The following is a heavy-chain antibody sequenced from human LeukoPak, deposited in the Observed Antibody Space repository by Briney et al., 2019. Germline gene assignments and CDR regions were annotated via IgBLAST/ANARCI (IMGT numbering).Heavy chain of an antibody. CDR1: GGSISSNY. J-gene: IGHJ4*02. V-gene: IGHV4-4*07. Sequence: SETLSLTCTVSGGSISSNYWSWLRQPAGKGLEWIGRIYTSGSTNYSPSLKSRVTLSVDTSRNQFSLRLSSVTAADTAVYYCARDGRGYASSWYFDLWGQGTLVTVSS. CDR2: IYTSGST. D-gene: IGHD6-13*01. CDR3: ARDGRGYASSWYFDL.